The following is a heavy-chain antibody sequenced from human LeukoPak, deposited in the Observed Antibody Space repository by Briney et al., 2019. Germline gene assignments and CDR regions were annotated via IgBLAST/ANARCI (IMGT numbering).Heavy chain of an antibody. J-gene: IGHJ4*02. CDR2: ISGSGGRT. D-gene: IGHD3-3*01. V-gene: IGHV3-23*01. CDR3: AKDPRSAYYTGVFDY. Sequence: GGSLRLSCVASGFSFSSYWMHWVRQAPGKGLEWVSGISGSGGRTSYVDSVEGRFTISRDNSKNTLYLQMNSLRAEDTAVYYCAKDPRSAYYTGVFDYWGQGTLVTVSS. CDR1: GFSFSSYW.